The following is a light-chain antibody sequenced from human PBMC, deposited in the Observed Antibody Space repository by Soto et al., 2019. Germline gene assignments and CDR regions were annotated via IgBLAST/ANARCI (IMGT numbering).Light chain of an antibody. V-gene: IGLV1-40*01. CDR2: GNS. J-gene: IGLJ1*01. Sequence: QSVLTQPPSVSGAPGQRVTISCTGSSSNFGAGYDVHWYQQLPGTAPKLLIYGNSNRPSGVPDRFSGSKSGTSASLAITGLQAEDEADYYCQSYDSSLSGYVFGTGTKVPVL. CDR1: SSNFGAGYD. CDR3: QSYDSSLSGYV.